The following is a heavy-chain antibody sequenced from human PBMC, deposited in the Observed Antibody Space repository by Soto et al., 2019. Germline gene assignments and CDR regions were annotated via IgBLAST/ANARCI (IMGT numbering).Heavy chain of an antibody. CDR1: GGTFSSYT. CDR2: IIPILGTA. Sequence: GASVKVSCKASGGTFSSYTISWVRQAPGQGLEWMGRIIPILGTANYAQKFQGRVTITADESTSTAYMELSSLRSEDTAVYYCARTRDDSTWYRDQNNWFDPWGQGTLVTVSS. D-gene: IGHD6-13*01. V-gene: IGHV1-69*08. J-gene: IGHJ5*02. CDR3: ARTRDDSTWYRDQNNWFDP.